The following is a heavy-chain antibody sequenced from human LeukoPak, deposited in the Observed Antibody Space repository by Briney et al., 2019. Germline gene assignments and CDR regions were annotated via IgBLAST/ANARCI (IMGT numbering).Heavy chain of an antibody. CDR3: ATYFAGAETFDI. V-gene: IGHV5-51*01. CDR2: IFPGDSDT. Sequence: KRGESLKISCKASGNSITTYWIGWVRQKPGKGLEWMGLIFPGDSDTKYSPSFQGQVTISADKSISTAYLQWSSLKASDTAMYYCATYFAGAETFDIWGQGTMVTVSS. CDR1: GNSITTYW. J-gene: IGHJ3*02. D-gene: IGHD2/OR15-2a*01.